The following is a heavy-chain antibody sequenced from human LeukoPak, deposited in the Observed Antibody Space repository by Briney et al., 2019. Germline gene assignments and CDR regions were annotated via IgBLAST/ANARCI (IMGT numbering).Heavy chain of an antibody. Sequence: PGGSLRLSCAASGFTFSSYGMSWVRQAPGKGLGWVSAISGSGGSTYYADSVKGRFTISRDNAKKSLILQMNSLRADDTAVYYCARDYAGDTSGLVLDYWGQGTLVTVSS. CDR1: GFTFSSYG. J-gene: IGHJ4*02. CDR2: ISGSGGST. D-gene: IGHD3-22*01. V-gene: IGHV3-23*01. CDR3: ARDYAGDTSGLVLDY.